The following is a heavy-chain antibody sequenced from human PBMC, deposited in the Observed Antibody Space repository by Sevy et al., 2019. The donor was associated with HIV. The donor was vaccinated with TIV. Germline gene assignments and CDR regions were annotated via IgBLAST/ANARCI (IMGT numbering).Heavy chain of an antibody. V-gene: IGHV3-30*04. J-gene: IGHJ6*02. CDR3: ARDLWRSDAGLVVFYYYGMDV. CDR1: GFTLSRYA. D-gene: IGHD3-9*01. CDR2: ISYEGRNK. Sequence: GGSLRLSCAASGFTLSRYAMHWVRQAPGKGLEWVALISYEGRNKFYADSVKGRFTISKDNSGNRLYLQMNSLRPEDEAVYYCARDLWRSDAGLVVFYYYGMDVWGQGTTVTVSS.